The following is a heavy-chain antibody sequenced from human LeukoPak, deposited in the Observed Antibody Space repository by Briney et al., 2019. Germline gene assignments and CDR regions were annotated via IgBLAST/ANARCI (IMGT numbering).Heavy chain of an antibody. CDR3: ARSHYDILTGYSNWFDP. CDR1: GGSISSGGYY. D-gene: IGHD3-9*01. V-gene: IGHV4-31*03. Sequence: PSHSLSLTCTVSGGSISSGGYYWSWIRQHPGKGLEWIGYIYYSGSTYYNPSLKSRVTISVDTSKNQFSLKLSSVTAADTAVYYCARSHYDILTGYSNWFDPWGQGTLVTVSS. CDR2: IYYSGST. J-gene: IGHJ5*02.